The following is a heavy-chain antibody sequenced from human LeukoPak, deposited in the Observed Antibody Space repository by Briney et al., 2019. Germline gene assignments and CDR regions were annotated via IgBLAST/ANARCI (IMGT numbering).Heavy chain of an antibody. Sequence: GASVKVSCKASGGTFSSYAISWVRQAPGQGLEWMGGIIPIFGTANYAQKFQGRVTITTDESTSTAYMGLSSLRSEDTAVYYCARGTYCSSTSCYRLWGSWFDPWGQGTLVTVSS. CDR3: ARGTYCSSTSCYRLWGSWFDP. CDR2: IIPIFGTA. V-gene: IGHV1-69*05. J-gene: IGHJ5*02. D-gene: IGHD2-2*01. CDR1: GGTFSSYA.